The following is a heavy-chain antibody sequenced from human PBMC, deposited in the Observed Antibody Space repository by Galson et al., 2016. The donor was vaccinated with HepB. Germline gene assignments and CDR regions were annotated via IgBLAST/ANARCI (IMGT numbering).Heavy chain of an antibody. V-gene: IGHV3-30*04. CDR1: EFTFSSYA. CDR3: ARDRGPSGVPFYVDF. Sequence: LRLSCAASEFTFSSYAVHWVRQAPGKGLEWVAFISYDESNKYYSDSVKGRFTISRDNSNNRLYLQMNSLGADDTSTYYCARDRGPSGVPFYVDFWGQGTLVIVSS. D-gene: IGHD2-8*01. J-gene: IGHJ4*02. CDR2: ISYDESNK.